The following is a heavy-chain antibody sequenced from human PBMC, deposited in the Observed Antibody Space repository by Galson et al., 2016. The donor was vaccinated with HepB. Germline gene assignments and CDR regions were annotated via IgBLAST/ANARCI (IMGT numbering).Heavy chain of an antibody. V-gene: IGHV3-23*01. D-gene: IGHD1-26*01. CDR1: GFTFSTYW. J-gene: IGHJ3*02. CDR2: ISGSGGST. Sequence: SLRLSCAASGFTFSTYWMSWVRQAPGKGLEWVSAISGSGGSTYYADSVKGRFTISRDSSKNTLYLQMNSLRAEDTAVYYCAKPMVGATYAFDMWGQGTMVTVSS. CDR3: AKPMVGATYAFDM.